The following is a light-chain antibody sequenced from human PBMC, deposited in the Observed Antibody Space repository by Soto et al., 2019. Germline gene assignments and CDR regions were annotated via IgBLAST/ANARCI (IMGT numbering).Light chain of an antibody. CDR1: RDISNS. V-gene: IGKV1-12*01. J-gene: IGKJ4*01. Sequence: DIQITQSPSSVSASVGDRLTITCRASRDISNSLAWYQQKPGKAPKLLLRGASSLHRGVPSRFSGGGAGTEFTLTISSLQPEDFATYYCQQTSAFPSTFGEGTKVDIK. CDR3: QQTSAFPST. CDR2: GAS.